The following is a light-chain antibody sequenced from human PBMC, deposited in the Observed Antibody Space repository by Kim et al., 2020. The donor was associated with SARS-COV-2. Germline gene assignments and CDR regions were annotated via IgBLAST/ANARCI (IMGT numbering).Light chain of an antibody. CDR1: YANIGAGYD. CDR2: GNS. CDR3: QSYDSSLTGLYV. V-gene: IGLV1-40*03. Sequence: VTISCTWSYANIGAGYDVQWYQQLPGTAPKLLIYGNSNRPSGIPDRFSGSESGASASLTITGLQAEDEADYYCQSYDSSLTGLYVFGTGTKVTVL. J-gene: IGLJ1*01.